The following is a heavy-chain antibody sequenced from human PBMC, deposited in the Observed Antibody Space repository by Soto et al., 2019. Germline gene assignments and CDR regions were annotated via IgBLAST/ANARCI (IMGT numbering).Heavy chain of an antibody. D-gene: IGHD2-15*01. CDR3: ARDLGGWPDY. CDR1: GYTLTSYA. V-gene: IGHV1-3*01. Sequence: GASVTVTCKASGYTLTSYAMHWVRQAPGQRLEWMGWINAGNGNTKYSQKFQGRVTITRDTSASTAYMELSSLRSEDTAVYYCARDLGGWPDYWGQGTLVTVSS. J-gene: IGHJ4*02. CDR2: INAGNGNT.